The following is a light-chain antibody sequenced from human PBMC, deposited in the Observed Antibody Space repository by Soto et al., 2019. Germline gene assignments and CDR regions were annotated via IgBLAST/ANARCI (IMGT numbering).Light chain of an antibody. V-gene: IGLV2-23*01. J-gene: IGLJ3*02. CDR3: CSYAGSSTPSV. CDR1: SSDVGSYNL. Sequence: QLVLTQPASVSGSPGQSITISCTGTSSDVGSYNLVSWYQQHPGKAPKLMIYEGSKRPSGVSNRFSGSKSGNTASLTISGLQAEDEADYYCCSYAGSSTPSVFGGGTKLTVL. CDR2: EGS.